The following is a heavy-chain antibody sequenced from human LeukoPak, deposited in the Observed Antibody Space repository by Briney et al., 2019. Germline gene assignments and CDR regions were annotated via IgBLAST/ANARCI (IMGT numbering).Heavy chain of an antibody. CDR3: ARDKEFSSGWYFDN. D-gene: IGHD6-19*01. J-gene: IGHJ4*02. CDR2: ISSSGSGSTK. Sequence: PGGSLRLSCAASGFTISSYDMNWVRQAPGKGLEWVSYISSSGSGSTKFYADSVKGRFTISRDNAENSLYLQMSSLRVEDTAVYYCARDKEFSSGWYFDNWGQGTLVTVSS. V-gene: IGHV3-48*03. CDR1: GFTISSYD.